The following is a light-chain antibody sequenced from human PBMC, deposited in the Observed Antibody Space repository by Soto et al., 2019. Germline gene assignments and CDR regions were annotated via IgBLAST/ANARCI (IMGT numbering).Light chain of an antibody. V-gene: IGKV3-20*01. CDR2: GAS. CDR1: QSVSSSY. J-gene: IGKJ1*01. CDR3: QQYGTSPWT. Sequence: EIVLTQSPGTLSLSPGERATLSCRASQSVSSSYLAWYQQKPGQAPRLLIYGASSRAAGIPDRFSGSGSGTGVTVTISRVGPEDCAVYYCQQYGTSPWTFGQGNKVEIK.